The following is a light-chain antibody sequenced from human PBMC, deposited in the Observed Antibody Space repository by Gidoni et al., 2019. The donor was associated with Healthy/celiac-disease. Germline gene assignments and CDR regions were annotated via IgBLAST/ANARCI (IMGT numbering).Light chain of an antibody. CDR3: QQYYSTPLT. Sequence: DIVMTQSPDSLAVSLGERATINCKSSQSVLYSSNNKNYLAWYQQKPGQPPKRLIYWASTRESGVPDRFSGSGSGTDFTLTISSLQAEDVAVYYCQQYYSTPLTFXXXTKVEIK. CDR1: QSVLYSSNNKNY. V-gene: IGKV4-1*01. CDR2: WAS. J-gene: IGKJ1*01.